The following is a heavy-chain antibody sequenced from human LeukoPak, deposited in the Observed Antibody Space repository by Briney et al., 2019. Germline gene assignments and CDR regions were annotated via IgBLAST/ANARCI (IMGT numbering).Heavy chain of an antibody. CDR1: GFPFSSYA. CDR2: TSGSGGST. Sequence: HGGSLRLSCAASGFPFSSYAMSWVRQAPGKGLEWVSGTSGSGGSTYFADSVKGRFTVSRDNSKNTLYLQMNSLRAEDTAVYYCAKGWLKTSLDGFDIWGQGTMVTVSS. D-gene: IGHD3-10*01. V-gene: IGHV3-23*01. J-gene: IGHJ3*02. CDR3: AKGWLKTSLDGFDI.